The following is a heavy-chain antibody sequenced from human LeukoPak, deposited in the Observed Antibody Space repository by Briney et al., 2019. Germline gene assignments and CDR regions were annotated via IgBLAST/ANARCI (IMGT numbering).Heavy chain of an antibody. Sequence: PGGSLRLSCAASGFTFSRNLMSWVRQAPGKGLEWVSSISGSGGSSYYADSVKGRFTMSRDNSKNTLYLQMSGLRAEDTAVYYCAKDVGGQVSFDYWGQGTLVTVS. CDR3: AKDVGGQVSFDY. V-gene: IGHV3-23*01. CDR1: GFTFSRNL. CDR2: ISGSGGSS. D-gene: IGHD2-15*01. J-gene: IGHJ4*02.